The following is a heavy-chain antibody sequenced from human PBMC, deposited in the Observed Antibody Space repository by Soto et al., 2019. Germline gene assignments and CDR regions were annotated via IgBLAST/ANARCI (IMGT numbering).Heavy chain of an antibody. V-gene: IGHV1-18*04. J-gene: IGHJ4*02. D-gene: IGHD2-8*01. Sequence: ASVKVSCKASGYTFINHGISWVRQAPGQGLEWMGWVSGSNGNTKYAQKFQGRVTMTTETSTSTAYMELRNLRSDDTAVYFCARDLYPLAYYFDYWGQGTLVTVSS. CDR1: GYTFINHG. CDR3: ARDLYPLAYYFDY. CDR2: VSGSNGNT.